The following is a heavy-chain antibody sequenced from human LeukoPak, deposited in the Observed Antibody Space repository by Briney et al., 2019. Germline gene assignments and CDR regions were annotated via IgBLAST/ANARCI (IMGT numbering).Heavy chain of an antibody. V-gene: IGHV1-18*01. CDR2: ISAYNGNT. J-gene: IGHJ4*02. Sequence: GASVNVSCKSSVYTFTSYGISWVRQAPGQGLEWMGWISAYNGNTNYAQKLQGRVTMTTDTSTSTAYMELRSLRSDDTAVYYCATFIRGYSGYDLRDYWGQGTLVTVSS. D-gene: IGHD5-12*01. CDR3: ATFIRGYSGYDLRDY. CDR1: VYTFTSYG.